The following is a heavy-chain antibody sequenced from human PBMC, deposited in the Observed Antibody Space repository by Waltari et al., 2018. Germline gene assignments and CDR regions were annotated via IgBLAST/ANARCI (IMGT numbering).Heavy chain of an antibody. J-gene: IGHJ4*02. Sequence: EVQLLESGGGLVQPGGSLRLSCAASGFTFSSYAMSWVRQAPGKGLVWVSAISGSGGSTYYADSVRGRFTISRDNSKNTLYLQMNSLRAEDTAVYYCAKSGSYWGDFDYWGQVTLVTVSS. D-gene: IGHD1-26*01. CDR3: AKSGSYWGDFDY. CDR1: GFTFSSYA. V-gene: IGHV3-23*01. CDR2: ISGSGGST.